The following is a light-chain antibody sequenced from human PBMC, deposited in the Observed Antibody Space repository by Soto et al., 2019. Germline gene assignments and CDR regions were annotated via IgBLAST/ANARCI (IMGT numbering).Light chain of an antibody. CDR1: QSVGNNY. V-gene: IGKV3-20*01. J-gene: IGKJ1*01. Sequence: EIVLTQSPGTLSLSPGEGATLSCRASQSVGNNYLAWYQQKPGQAPRLLIYGASSRATGIPDRFSGSGSGTDFTLTITRLEPEDFAVYYCQQYGSSRTFGQGTKVDIK. CDR2: GAS. CDR3: QQYGSSRT.